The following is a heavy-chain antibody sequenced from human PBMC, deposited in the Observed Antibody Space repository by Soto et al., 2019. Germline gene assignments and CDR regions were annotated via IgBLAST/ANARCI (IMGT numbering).Heavy chain of an antibody. Sequence: LRLSCAASGFTFSDYYMSWIRQAPGKGLEIVSYISGTKSFTDYADSVKGRFTISRDNAKNSLFLQMNTLRAEDTAVYYCARVYYGSGSYSDYWGQGTLVTVSS. CDR2: ISGTKSFT. V-gene: IGHV3-11*05. CDR1: GFTFSDYY. CDR3: ARVYYGSGSYSDY. J-gene: IGHJ4*02. D-gene: IGHD3-10*01.